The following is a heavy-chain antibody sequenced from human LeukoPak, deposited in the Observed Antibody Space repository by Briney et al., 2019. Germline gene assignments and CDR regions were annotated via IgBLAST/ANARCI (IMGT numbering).Heavy chain of an antibody. J-gene: IGHJ4*02. Sequence: VASVKVSCQASGYTFTSYGISWVRQSPGQGLEWMGWISGYNGNTNYAQKLQGRVTMTTDTSTSTAYMELRSLRSDDTAVYYCARYSNYDYFDYWGQGTLVTVSS. CDR1: GYTFTSYG. D-gene: IGHD4-11*01. CDR2: ISGYNGNT. CDR3: ARYSNYDYFDY. V-gene: IGHV1-18*01.